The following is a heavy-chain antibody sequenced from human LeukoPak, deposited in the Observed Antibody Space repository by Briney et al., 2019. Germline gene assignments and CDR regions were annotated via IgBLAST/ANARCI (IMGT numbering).Heavy chain of an antibody. CDR3: ARFGGYSYGYVPGFDH. Sequence: SETLSLTCNVSGGSISGYYWSWIRQPPGKGLEWIGYMYYSGSTSFNPSLKSRVTISVDTSKNYFSLKLSSVTAADTAVYYCARFGGYSYGYVPGFDHWGQGTLVTVSS. V-gene: IGHV4-59*01. D-gene: IGHD5-18*01. J-gene: IGHJ4*02. CDR2: MYYSGST. CDR1: GGSISGYY.